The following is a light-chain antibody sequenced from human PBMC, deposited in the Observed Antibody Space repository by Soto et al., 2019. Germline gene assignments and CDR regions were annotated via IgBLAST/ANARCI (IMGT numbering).Light chain of an antibody. V-gene: IGKV1-27*01. CDR1: QGISNN. Sequence: DIQMTQSPSSLSASVGDRAAITCRASQGISNNLAWYQQKPGEVPKLLIYGASTLQSGVPSRFSGSGSGTDFTLTISSLQPEDVATYYCQKYNGGPALSFGGGTKVEIK. CDR2: GAS. J-gene: IGKJ4*01. CDR3: QKYNGGPALS.